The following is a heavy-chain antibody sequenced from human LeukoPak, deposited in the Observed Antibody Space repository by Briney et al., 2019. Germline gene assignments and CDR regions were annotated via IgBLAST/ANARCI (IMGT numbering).Heavy chain of an antibody. CDR1: GGSISSYS. J-gene: IGHJ6*02. V-gene: IGHV4-59*01. D-gene: IGHD5-18*01. Sequence: SETLSLTCIVSGGSISSYSWSWIRQPPGKGLEWIGYIYYSGSTNYNPSLKSRVTISVDTSKNQFSLKLSSVTAADTAVYYCARISRDTYYYYYYGMDVWGQGTTVTVSS. CDR2: IYYSGST. CDR3: ARISRDTYYYYYYGMDV.